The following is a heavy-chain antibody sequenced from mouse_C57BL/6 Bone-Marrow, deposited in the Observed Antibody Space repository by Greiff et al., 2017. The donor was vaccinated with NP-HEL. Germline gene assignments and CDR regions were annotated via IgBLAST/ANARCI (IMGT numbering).Heavy chain of an antibody. CDR3: AIHPLYYYGSSYGYFDV. CDR2: IWRGGST. V-gene: IGHV2-5*01. D-gene: IGHD1-1*01. CDR1: GFSLTSYG. Sequence: QVQLQQSGPGLVQPSQSLSITCTVSGFSLTSYGVHWVRQSPGKGLEWLGVIWRGGSTDYNAAFMSRLSITKDNSTSQVFFKMNSLQADDTAIYYCAIHPLYYYGSSYGYFDVWGTGTTVTVSS. J-gene: IGHJ1*03.